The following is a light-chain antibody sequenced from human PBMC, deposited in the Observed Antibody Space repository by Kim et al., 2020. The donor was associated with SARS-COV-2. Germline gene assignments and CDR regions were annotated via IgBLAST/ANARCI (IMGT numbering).Light chain of an antibody. Sequence: GQSITIACTGTNSDCGGYDYVFWYQQQPGKAPRLMISDVIQRPPGVSNRFAGSKSGNTASLTISGLQAEDEADYYCCSYTRGSTYVFGSGTKVTVL. CDR2: DVI. J-gene: IGLJ1*01. V-gene: IGLV2-14*03. CDR3: CSYTRGSTYV. CDR1: NSDCGGYDY.